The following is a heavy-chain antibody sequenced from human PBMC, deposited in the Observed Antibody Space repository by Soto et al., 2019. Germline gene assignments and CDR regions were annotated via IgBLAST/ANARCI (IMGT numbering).Heavy chain of an antibody. CDR2: INPSGGST. V-gene: IGHV1-46*01. Sequence: VASVKVSCKASGYTFTSYYMHWVRQAPGQGLEWMGIINPSGGSTSYAQKFQGRVTMTRDTSTSTVYMELSSLRSEDTAVYYCARDSVLRSHNWNYGTPSEKYNWFDPWGQGTLVTVSS. CDR3: ARDSVLRSHNWNYGTPSEKYNWFDP. J-gene: IGHJ5*02. CDR1: GYTFTSYY. D-gene: IGHD1-7*01.